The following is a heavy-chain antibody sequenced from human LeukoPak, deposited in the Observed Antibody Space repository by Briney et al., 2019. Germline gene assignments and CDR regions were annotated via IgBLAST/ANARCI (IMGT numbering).Heavy chain of an antibody. D-gene: IGHD6-19*01. Sequence: GGSLRLSCAASGFTFSSYSMNWVRQAPGKGLEWVSYIGPGSHTIFYADSVKGRFTISRDDAKSSVFLQMNSLRDEDTAVYYCARERGYSSGWYLDYWGQGTLVTVSS. CDR1: GFTFSSYS. V-gene: IGHV3-48*02. CDR2: IGPGSHTI. CDR3: ARERGYSSGWYLDY. J-gene: IGHJ4*02.